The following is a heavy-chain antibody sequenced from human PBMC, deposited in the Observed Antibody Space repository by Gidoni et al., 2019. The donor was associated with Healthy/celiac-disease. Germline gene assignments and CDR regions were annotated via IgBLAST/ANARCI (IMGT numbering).Heavy chain of an antibody. V-gene: IGHV3-7*01. Sequence: EVQLVESGGGLCQHGGSLRLSCAASGCTGSSSWMSWVRQAPGKGMEWVANIKQDGSEKYYVDSVKGRFTISRDNAKNSLSLQMNSLRAEDTAVYYCARKLDDSSGYYFAFDIWGQGTMVTVSS. CDR2: IKQDGSEK. CDR3: ARKLDDSSGYYFAFDI. CDR1: GCTGSSSW. D-gene: IGHD3-22*01. J-gene: IGHJ3*02.